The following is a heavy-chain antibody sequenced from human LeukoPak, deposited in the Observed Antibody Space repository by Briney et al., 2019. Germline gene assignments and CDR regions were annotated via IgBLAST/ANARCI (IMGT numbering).Heavy chain of an antibody. J-gene: IGHJ4*02. CDR3: AKDSGKFYDSSGYSDY. CDR2: ISGSGGST. V-gene: IGHV3-23*01. Sequence: GGSLRLSCAASGFTFSSYAMSWVRQAPGKGLEWVSAISGSGGSTYYADSVKGRFTISRDNSKNTLYLQMNSLRAEDTAVYYCAKDSGKFYDSSGYSDYWGQGTLVTVSS. D-gene: IGHD3-22*01. CDR1: GFTFSSYA.